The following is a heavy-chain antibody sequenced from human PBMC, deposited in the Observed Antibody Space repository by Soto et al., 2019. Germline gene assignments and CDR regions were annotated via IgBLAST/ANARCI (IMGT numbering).Heavy chain of an antibody. CDR3: ARERGGSGSYYYYGMDV. CDR1: GFTFSSYA. V-gene: IGHV3-23*01. D-gene: IGHD3-10*01. Sequence: EVQLLESGGGLVQPGGSLRLSCAASGFTFSSYAMSWVRQAPGKGLEWVSAISGSGSTIYYADSVKGRFTISRDNAKNSLYLQMNSLRAEDTAVYYCARERGGSGSYYYYGMDVWGQGTTVTVSS. CDR2: ISGSGSTI. J-gene: IGHJ6*02.